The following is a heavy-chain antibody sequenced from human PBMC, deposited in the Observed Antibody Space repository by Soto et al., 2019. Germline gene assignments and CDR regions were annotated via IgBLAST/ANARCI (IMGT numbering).Heavy chain of an antibody. CDR2: INPNSGDT. V-gene: IGHV1-2*04. CDR3: ASSRRYYYDSSGLDAFDV. Sequence: ASVKVSCKASGYTFTGYYMHWVRQAPGQGLEWMGWINPNSGDTNYAQKFQGWVTMTRDTSISTAYMELSRLRSDDTAVYYCASSRRYYYDSSGLDAFDVWGQGTMVTVSS. J-gene: IGHJ3*01. D-gene: IGHD3-22*01. CDR1: GYTFTGYY.